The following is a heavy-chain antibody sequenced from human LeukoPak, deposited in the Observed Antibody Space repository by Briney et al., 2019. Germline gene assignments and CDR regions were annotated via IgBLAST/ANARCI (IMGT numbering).Heavy chain of an antibody. CDR1: GFTFSSYA. J-gene: IGHJ2*01. CDR2: ISGSGGST. CDR3: AKDQGYSYGYGPWYFDL. V-gene: IGHV3-23*01. D-gene: IGHD5-18*01. Sequence: RGSLRLSCAASGFTFSSYAMSWVRQAPGKGLEWVSAISGSGGSTYYADSAKGRFTISRDNSKNTLYLQMNSLRAEDTAVYYCAKDQGYSYGYGPWYFDLWGRGTLVTVSS.